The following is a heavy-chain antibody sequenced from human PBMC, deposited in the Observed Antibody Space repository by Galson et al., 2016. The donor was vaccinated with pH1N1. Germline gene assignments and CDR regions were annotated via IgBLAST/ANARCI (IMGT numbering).Heavy chain of an antibody. D-gene: IGHD3-9*01. CDR1: GDSIGSGSYY. V-gene: IGHV4-61*02. J-gene: IGHJ4*02. Sequence: TLSLTCTVSGDSIGSGSYYWSWVRQPAGKGLEWIGRIYTSGSTNYNPSLKSRIFISLDTAKNQFSLRLSSVTATDTAIYYCARGRDYDILTGSSYYFDYWGQGTLVTVSS. CDR3: ARGRDYDILTGSSYYFDY. CDR2: IYTSGST.